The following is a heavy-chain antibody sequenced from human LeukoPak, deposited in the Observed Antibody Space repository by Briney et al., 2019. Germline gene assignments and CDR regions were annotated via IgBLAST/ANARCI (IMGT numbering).Heavy chain of an antibody. CDR1: GGTFSSYA. CDR3: ARGAAAGEDDY. Sequence: ASVKVSCKASGGTFSSYAISWVRQAPGQGLEWMGGIIPIFGTADYAQKFQGRVTITADKSTSTAYMELSSLRSEDTAVYYCARGAAAGEDDYWGQGTLVTVSS. V-gene: IGHV1-69*06. J-gene: IGHJ4*02. CDR2: IIPIFGTA. D-gene: IGHD6-13*01.